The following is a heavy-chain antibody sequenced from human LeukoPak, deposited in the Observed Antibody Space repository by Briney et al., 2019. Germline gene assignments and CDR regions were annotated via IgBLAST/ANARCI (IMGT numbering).Heavy chain of an antibody. CDR2: INQDGSEK. Sequence: GGSLRLSCAASGLTLSNYWMTWVRQAPGKGLEWVANINQDGSEKNYVDSVKGRFTISRDNAKNSLYLEMNSLRAEDMGVYYCARDSRGYPYWGQGTLVTVSS. CDR1: GLTLSNYW. V-gene: IGHV3-7*05. CDR3: ARDSRGYPY. D-gene: IGHD3-22*01. J-gene: IGHJ4*02.